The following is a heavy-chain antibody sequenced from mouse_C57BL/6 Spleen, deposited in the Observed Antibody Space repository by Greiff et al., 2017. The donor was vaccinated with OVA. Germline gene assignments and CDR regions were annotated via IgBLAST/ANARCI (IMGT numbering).Heavy chain of an antibody. CDR3: ARQLPLWYFDV. V-gene: IGHV1-82*01. Sequence: VQLKESGPELVKPGASVKISCKASGYAFSSSWMNWVKQRPGKGLEWIGRIYPGDGDTNYNGKFKGKATLTADKSSSTAYMQLSSLTSEDSAVYFCARQLPLWYFDVWGTGTTVTVSS. J-gene: IGHJ1*03. D-gene: IGHD4-1*02. CDR1: GYAFSSSW. CDR2: IYPGDGDT.